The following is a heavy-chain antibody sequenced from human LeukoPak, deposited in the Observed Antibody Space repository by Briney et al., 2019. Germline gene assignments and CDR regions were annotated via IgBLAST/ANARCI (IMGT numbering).Heavy chain of an antibody. CDR1: GFTFSSYS. D-gene: IGHD2-2*01. CDR2: ISSSSSYI. V-gene: IGHV3-21*04. Sequence: PGGSLRLSCAASGFTFSSYSMNWVRQAPGKGLEWVSSISSSSSYIYYADSVKGRFTISRDNAKNSLYLQMNSLRADDTAVYFCAREVPATAMFFDYWGQGTLVTVSS. J-gene: IGHJ4*02. CDR3: AREVPATAMFFDY.